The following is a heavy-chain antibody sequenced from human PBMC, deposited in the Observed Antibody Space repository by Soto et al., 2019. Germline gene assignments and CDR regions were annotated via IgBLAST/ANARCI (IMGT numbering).Heavy chain of an antibody. J-gene: IGHJ4*02. V-gene: IGHV1-46*03. CDR3: ARDLTAADY. Sequence: QVQLMQSGAEVKKPGASVTISCKASGYTFTSYYIHWVRQAPRQGLEWMAIINPSGGSTNYAQKFTGRVTVTRDTSTSTVKMQLSSLSSEDTAVYYCARDLTAADYWAQGTLVTASS. CDR1: GYTFTSYY. CDR2: INPSGGST. D-gene: IGHD2-21*02.